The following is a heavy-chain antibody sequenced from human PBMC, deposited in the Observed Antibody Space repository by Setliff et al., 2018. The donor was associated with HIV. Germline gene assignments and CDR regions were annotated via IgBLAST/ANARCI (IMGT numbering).Heavy chain of an antibody. D-gene: IGHD3-3*01. CDR1: GYSFTSYW. J-gene: IGHJ3*02. Sequence: PGESLKISCKGSGYSFTSYWIGWVRQMPGKGLEWVGIIYPGDSNTIYSPSFQGQVTISADKSISTAYLQWSSLKASDTAMYYCARGPLSSLWTGFYTGAFDIWGQGTTVTVSS. CDR2: IYPGDSNT. CDR3: ARGPLSSLWTGFYTGAFDI. V-gene: IGHV5-51*01.